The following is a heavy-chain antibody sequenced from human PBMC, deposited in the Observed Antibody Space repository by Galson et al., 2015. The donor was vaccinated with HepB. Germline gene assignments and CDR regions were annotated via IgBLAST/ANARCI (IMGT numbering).Heavy chain of an antibody. J-gene: IGHJ3*02. CDR3: ARSSITMILGAFDI. Sequence: QSGAEVKKPGESLEISCKGSGYSFTSYGIGWVRQMPGKALEWMVIIYPGDSDTRYSPSFQGQVTISADKSISTAYLQWSSLKASDTAMYYCARSSITMILGAFDIWGQGTMVTVSS. V-gene: IGHV5-51*03. D-gene: IGHD3-22*01. CDR1: GYSFTSYG. CDR2: IYPGDSDT.